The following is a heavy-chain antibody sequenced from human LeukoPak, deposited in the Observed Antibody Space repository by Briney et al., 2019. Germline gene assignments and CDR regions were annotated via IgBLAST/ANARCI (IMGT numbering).Heavy chain of an antibody. CDR2: INQEGSQK. CDR3: ARYGALHY. J-gene: IGHJ4*02. V-gene: IGHV3-7*04. CDR1: GFTVSSYW. D-gene: IGHD4-17*01. Sequence: GGSLKLSCAASGFTVSSYWMSWVRQAPGKGLQWVANINQEGSQKYYVDSVKGRFTISRDNAKNSLYLQMRSLRTEDTAVYYCARYGALHYWGQGTRVTVSS.